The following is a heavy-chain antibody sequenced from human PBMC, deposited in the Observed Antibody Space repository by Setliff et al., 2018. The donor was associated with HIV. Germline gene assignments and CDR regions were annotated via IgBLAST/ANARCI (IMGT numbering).Heavy chain of an antibody. CDR1: DDSFSNYA. CDR3: ARLGRAIDDGGSSLRLDF. J-gene: IGHJ4*02. Sequence: PSETLSLTCVVSDDSFSNYAWTWIRQSPGKALEWIGYISSSGTTNYNPSLRSRVTISMETSNTRFSLWLRSATAADTATYFCARLGRAIDDGGSSLRLDFWGQGMLVTVSS. D-gene: IGHD2-21*01. CDR2: ISSSGTT. V-gene: IGHV4-4*09.